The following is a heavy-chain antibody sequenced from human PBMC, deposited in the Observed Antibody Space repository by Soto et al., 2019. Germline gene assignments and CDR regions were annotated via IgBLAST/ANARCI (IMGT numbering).Heavy chain of an antibody. CDR1: GGSISSSSYY. CDR3: ARGGYYDSGSDY. J-gene: IGHJ4*02. D-gene: IGHD3-10*01. Sequence: SETLSLTCTVSGGSISSSSYYWGWIRQPPGKGLEWIGSIYYSGNTYYNPSLKSRVTISVDTSKNQFSLKLTSVTAADTAVYYCARGGYYDSGSDYWGQGTLVTVSS. V-gene: IGHV4-39*07. CDR2: IYYSGNT.